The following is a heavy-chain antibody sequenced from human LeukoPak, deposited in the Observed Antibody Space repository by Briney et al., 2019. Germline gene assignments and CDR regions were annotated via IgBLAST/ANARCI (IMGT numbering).Heavy chain of an antibody. CDR2: ITWNGDRM. J-gene: IGHJ3*02. D-gene: IGHD1-26*01. CDR1: GFTFADHG. V-gene: IGHV3-9*03. CDR3: VKGSSYYIIEDPFHI. Sequence: GGSLRLSCAASGFTFADHGMHWVRQAPGKGLEWVSGITWNGDRMGYADSVKGRFTISRDNAKSSLYLQMNSLRLEDMAVYFCVKGSSYYIIEDPFHIWGQGTMVTVSS.